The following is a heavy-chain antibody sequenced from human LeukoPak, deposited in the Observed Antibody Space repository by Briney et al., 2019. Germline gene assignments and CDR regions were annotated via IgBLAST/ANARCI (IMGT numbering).Heavy chain of an antibody. CDR3: AKDVGKWESLHFFDY. CDR2: ISGSGAST. Sequence: GGSLLLSCLTSGFTLSTNAMSWVRQAPGKGLEWISGISGSGASTYYADSVKGRFTISRDDSRNTLYLQMNSLRGDDTAVYYCAKDVGKWESLHFFDYWGQGTLVTVSS. D-gene: IGHD1-26*01. J-gene: IGHJ4*02. CDR1: GFTLSTNA. V-gene: IGHV3-23*01.